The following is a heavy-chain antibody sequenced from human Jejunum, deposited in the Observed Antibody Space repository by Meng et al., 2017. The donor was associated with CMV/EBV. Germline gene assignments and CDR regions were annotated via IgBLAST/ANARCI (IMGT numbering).Heavy chain of an antibody. CDR3: ARTGGVSEYFQD. V-gene: IGHV4-39*01. J-gene: IGHJ1*01. CDR1: GGSSTYNDF. D-gene: IGHD3-10*01. Sequence: TGWVSGGSSTYNDFWGCIRQSPGKELEWIGNIYLSGTTYYNPSLRSRVTISVDASKSQFSLTLSSVTAADTAVYYCARTGGVSEYFQDWGQGTLVTVSS. CDR2: IYLSGTT.